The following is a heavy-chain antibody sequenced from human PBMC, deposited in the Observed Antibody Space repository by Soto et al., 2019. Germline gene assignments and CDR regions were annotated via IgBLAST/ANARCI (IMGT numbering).Heavy chain of an antibody. J-gene: IGHJ4*02. CDR2: IHGDGGKI. CDR1: GFMFSAYW. Sequence: EVQLVESGGGLVQPGGSLRLSCAASGFMFSAYWMSWVRQAPGKGLEWVANIHGDGGKIYYVDSVKGRFTISRDNAKRSLYLQMNSLRAEDTAVYYCARDFYGGYTYGPGGYWGQGALVADSS. CDR3: ARDFYGGYTYGPGGY. D-gene: IGHD5-18*01. V-gene: IGHV3-7*01.